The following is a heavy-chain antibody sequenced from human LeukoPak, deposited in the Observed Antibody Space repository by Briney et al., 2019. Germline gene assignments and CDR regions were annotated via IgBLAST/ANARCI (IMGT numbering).Heavy chain of an antibody. CDR1: GGSFSGYY. CDR3: ARIRKPAAVGIAAAGTYYYMDV. D-gene: IGHD6-13*01. J-gene: IGHJ6*03. V-gene: IGHV4-34*01. Sequence: SSETLSLTCGVYGGSFSGYYWSWIRQPPGKGLEWIGEINHRGSTNYNPSLKSRVTISVDTSKNQFSLRLSSVTAADTAVYYCARIRKPAAVGIAAAGTYYYMDVWGKGTTVTVSS. CDR2: INHRGST.